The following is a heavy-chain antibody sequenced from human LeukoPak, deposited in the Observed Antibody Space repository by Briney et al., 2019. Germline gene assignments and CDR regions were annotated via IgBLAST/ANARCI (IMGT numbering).Heavy chain of an antibody. J-gene: IGHJ4*02. V-gene: IGHV4-59*01. CDR3: ARVDSSSWRLYDFDF. D-gene: IGHD6-13*01. CDR1: GGSISSYY. Sequence: SETLSLTCTVSGGSISSYYWSWIRQPPGKGLEWIGYIYYSGSTNYNPSLNSRVTISVDTSKNQFSLKLSSVTAADTAVYYCARVDSSSWRLYDFDFWGQGTLVTVSS. CDR2: IYYSGST.